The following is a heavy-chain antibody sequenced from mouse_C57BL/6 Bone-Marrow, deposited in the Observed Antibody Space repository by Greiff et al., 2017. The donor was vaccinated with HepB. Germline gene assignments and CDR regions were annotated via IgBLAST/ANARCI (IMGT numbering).Heavy chain of an antibody. J-gene: IGHJ3*01. V-gene: IGHV5-6*01. D-gene: IGHD2-4*01. CDR2: ISSCGSYT. CDR1: GFTFSSYG. CDR3: ARHGGLRRPFAY. Sequence: EVNLVESGGDLVKPGGSLKLSCAASGFTFSSYGMSWVRQTPDKRLEWVATISSCGSYTYYPDSVKGRFTISRDNAKNTLYLQMSSLKSEDTAMYYCARHGGLRRPFAYWGQGTLVTVSA.